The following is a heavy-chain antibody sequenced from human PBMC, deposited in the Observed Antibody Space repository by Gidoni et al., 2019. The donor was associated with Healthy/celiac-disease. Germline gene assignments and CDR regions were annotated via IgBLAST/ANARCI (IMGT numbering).Heavy chain of an antibody. V-gene: IGHV3-30-3*01. CDR2: ISYDGSNK. CDR1: GFTFSSYA. J-gene: IGHJ4*02. Sequence: QVQLVESGGGVVQPGRSLRLSCAASGFTFSSYAMHWVRQAPGKGLEWVAVISYDGSNKYYADSVKGRFTISRDNSKNTLYLQMNGLRAEDTAVYYCAREHTVQGDYWGQGTLVTVSS. CDR3: AREHTVQGDY.